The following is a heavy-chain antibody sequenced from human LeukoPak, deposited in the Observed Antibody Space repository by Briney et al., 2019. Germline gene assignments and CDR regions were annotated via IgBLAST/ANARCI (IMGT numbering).Heavy chain of an antibody. V-gene: IGHV4-59*01. CDR1: GGSISSYY. CDR3: ARGCSSTSCWNWFDP. J-gene: IGHJ5*02. D-gene: IGHD2-2*01. CDR2: IYYSRST. Sequence: PSETLSLTCTVSGGSISSYYWSWIRQPPGKGLEWMGYIYYSRSTNYNPSLKTPVTISVATSKNQFSLKLRSVTAADTAVYYCARGCSSTSCWNWFDPWGQGTLVTVSS.